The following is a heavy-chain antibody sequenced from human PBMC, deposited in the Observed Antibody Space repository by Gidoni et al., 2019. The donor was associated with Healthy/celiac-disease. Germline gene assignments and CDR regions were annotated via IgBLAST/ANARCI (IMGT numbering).Heavy chain of an antibody. CDR2: ISGSGGST. CDR3: AKYPNYYYYYYMDV. Sequence: EVQLLESGGGLVQPGGSLRLSCAASGFTFRSYAMSWVRQAPGKGLEWVSAISGSGGSTYYADSVKGRFTISRDNSKNTLYLQMNSLRAEDTAVYYCAKYPNYYYYYYMDVWGKGTTVTVSS. J-gene: IGHJ6*03. V-gene: IGHV3-23*01. CDR1: GFTFRSYA.